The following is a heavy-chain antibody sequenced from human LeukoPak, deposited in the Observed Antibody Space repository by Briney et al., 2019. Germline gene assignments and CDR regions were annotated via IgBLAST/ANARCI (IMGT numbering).Heavy chain of an antibody. Sequence: GGSLRLSCEASGFTFVDSAMHWVRQGPGKGLEWVSVISGDGTATYHADSVKGRFTMSRDNSKNSLYLQMNSLRTEDTALYYCAKDRGNWGQGTLVTVSS. CDR3: AKDRGN. D-gene: IGHD6-13*01. CDR2: ISGDGTAT. CDR1: GFTFVDSA. J-gene: IGHJ4*02. V-gene: IGHV3-43*02.